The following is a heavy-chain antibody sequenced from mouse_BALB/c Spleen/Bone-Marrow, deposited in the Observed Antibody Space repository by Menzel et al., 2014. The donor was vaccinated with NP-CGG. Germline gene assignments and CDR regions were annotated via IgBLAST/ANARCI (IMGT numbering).Heavy chain of an antibody. V-gene: IGHV1-14*01. Sequence: VQLQQSGPELVKPGASVKMSCKTSGYRFTTYVMHWVKQKPGQGLEWIGYINPYNDVTNYNEKFKGKATLTSDKSSSTSYMELSSVTAEDSAVYYCARNYGHWYFDVWGAGTTVTVSS. CDR1: GYRFTTYV. D-gene: IGHD1-1*02. CDR2: INPYNDVT. CDR3: ARNYGHWYFDV. J-gene: IGHJ1*01.